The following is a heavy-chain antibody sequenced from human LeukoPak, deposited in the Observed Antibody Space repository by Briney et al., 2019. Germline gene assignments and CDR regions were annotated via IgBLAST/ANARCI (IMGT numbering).Heavy chain of an antibody. J-gene: IGHJ4*02. D-gene: IGHD1-26*01. CDR1: GFTFSMYA. Sequence: GGSLRLSCAASGFTFSMYAMSWVRQAPGKGLEWVSVIYSGGSTYYADSVKGRFTISRDNSKNTLYLQMNSLRAEDTAVYYCARGVGSGSRLRAGDYWGQGTLVTVSS. CDR2: IYSGGST. CDR3: ARGVGSGSRLRAGDY. V-gene: IGHV3-53*01.